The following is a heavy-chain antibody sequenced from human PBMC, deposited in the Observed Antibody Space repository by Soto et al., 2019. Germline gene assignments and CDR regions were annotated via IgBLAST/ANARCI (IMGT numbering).Heavy chain of an antibody. V-gene: IGHV1-8*01. CDR1: GYTFTSYD. CDR2: MNPNSGNT. Sequence: QVQLVQSGAEVKKPGASVKVSCKASGYTFTSYDINWVRQATGQGLEWMGWMNPNSGNTGYAQKVQGRVTMTTDTSISAAYMELRSLRDDGTAVYYWAGPWNKQWGQGTPVTVSS. CDR3: AGPWNKQ. J-gene: IGHJ4*02. D-gene: IGHD1-1*01.